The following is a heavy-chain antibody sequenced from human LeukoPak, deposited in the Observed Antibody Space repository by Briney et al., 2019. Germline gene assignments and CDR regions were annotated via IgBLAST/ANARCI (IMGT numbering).Heavy chain of an antibody. V-gene: IGHV4-39*07. CDR2: IYYSGST. CDR3: ARDPERNWYSGSSL. J-gene: IGHJ4*02. Sequence: SETLSLTCTVSGGSISSSSYYWGWIRQPPGKGLEWIGSIYYSGSTYYNPSLKSRVTISVDTSKNQFSLKLSSVTAADTAVYYCARDPERNWYSGSSLWGQGTLVTVSS. CDR1: GGSISSSSYY. D-gene: IGHD1-26*01.